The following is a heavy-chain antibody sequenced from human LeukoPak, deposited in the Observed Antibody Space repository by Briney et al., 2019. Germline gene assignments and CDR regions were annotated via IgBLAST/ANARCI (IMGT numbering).Heavy chain of an antibody. V-gene: IGHV4-34*01. D-gene: IGHD6-13*01. CDR1: GGSFSGYY. CDR2: INHSGST. J-gene: IGHJ2*01. Sequence: PSETLSLTCAVYGGSFSGYYWSWIRQPPGKGLEWIGEINHSGSTNYNPSLKSRVTISVDTSKNQFSLKLSSVTAADTAVYYCARRGIAAAGTRLAYFDLWGRGTLVTVFS. CDR3: ARRGIAAAGTRLAYFDL.